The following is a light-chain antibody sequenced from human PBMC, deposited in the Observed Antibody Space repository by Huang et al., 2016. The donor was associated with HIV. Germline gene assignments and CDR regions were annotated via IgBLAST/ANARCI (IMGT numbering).Light chain of an antibody. CDR1: QSVGSF. CDR2: DAC. J-gene: IGKJ3*01. V-gene: IGKV3-11*01. CDR3: QQRTSSFT. Sequence: EIVLTQSPATLSLSPGERATLSCRASQSVGSFLAWYQQKPGQAPRLLIDDACDRATGSPARVSGSGSGTDFTLTISGLEPEDFAVYYCQQRTSSFTFGPGTKVD.